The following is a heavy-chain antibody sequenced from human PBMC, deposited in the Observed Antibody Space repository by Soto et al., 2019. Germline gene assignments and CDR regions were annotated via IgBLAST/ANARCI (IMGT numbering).Heavy chain of an antibody. D-gene: IGHD3-10*01. Sequence: PGESLKLSCKGSVYRVTSYWIRWFRQMPVKVLEWMAIIYPGDSDTRYSPSFQGQVTISADKSISTAYLQWSSLKASDTAMYYCARLLGGSNTFGYNWFDPWGQGTLVTVSS. CDR1: VYRVTSYW. J-gene: IGHJ5*02. CDR2: IYPGDSDT. CDR3: ARLLGGSNTFGYNWFDP. V-gene: IGHV5-51*01.